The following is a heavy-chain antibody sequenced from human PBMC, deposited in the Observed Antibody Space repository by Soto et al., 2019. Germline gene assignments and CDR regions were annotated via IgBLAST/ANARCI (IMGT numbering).Heavy chain of an antibody. V-gene: IGHV1-24*01. J-gene: IGHJ5*02. CDR2: FDPEDGEA. CDR1: GDSLTDLS. CDR3: PVAYSGTYYGYLDP. Sequence: QVQLVQSGAEVKRPGASVKVSCKVSGDSLTDLSIHWVRQAPGKGLEYMGGFDPEDGEAMYAQNFQGRVTMTEDTSTDTSYMELTSLTPDDTAVYYCPVAYSGTYYGYLDPWGQGTLVTVSA. D-gene: IGHD1-26*01.